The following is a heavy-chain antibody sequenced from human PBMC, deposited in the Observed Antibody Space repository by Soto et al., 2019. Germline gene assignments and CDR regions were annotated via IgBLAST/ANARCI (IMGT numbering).Heavy chain of an antibody. J-gene: IGHJ6*02. CDR1: GYSFTSYW. CDR2: IDPSDSYT. D-gene: IGHD2-2*01. CDR3: ARHGEYCSSTSCYAGDYYYYYGMDV. V-gene: IGHV5-10-1*01. Sequence: GESLKISCKGSGYSFTSYWTSWVRQMPGKGLEWMGRIDPSDSYTNYSPSFQGHVTISADKSISTAYLQWSSLKASDTAMYYCARHGEYCSSTSCYAGDYYYYYGMDVWGQGTTVTVSS.